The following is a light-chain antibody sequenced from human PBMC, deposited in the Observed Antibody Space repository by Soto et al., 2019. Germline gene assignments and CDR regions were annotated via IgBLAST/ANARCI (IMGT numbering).Light chain of an antibody. V-gene: IGKV3-11*01. J-gene: IGKJ5*01. CDR1: RSVSSY. Sequence: EIVLTQSPATLSLSPGESATLSCRATRSVSSYLAWYQQKPGQAPRLLIYDASSRPTDIPARFSGSGSGTDFHLTISRLEPEDFALYYCKQRSNWPITFGQVTRLEIK. CDR3: KQRSNWPIT. CDR2: DAS.